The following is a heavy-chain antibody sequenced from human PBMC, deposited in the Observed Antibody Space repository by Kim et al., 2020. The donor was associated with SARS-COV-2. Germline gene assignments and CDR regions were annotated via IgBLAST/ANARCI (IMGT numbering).Heavy chain of an antibody. V-gene: IGHV3-11*06. CDR3: ARDTGILTGYYRGPHFDY. D-gene: IGHD3-9*01. J-gene: IGHJ4*02. Sequence: KGRFTISRDNAKNSLYLQMNSLRAEDTAVYYCARDTGILTGYYRGPHFDYWGQGTLVTVSS.